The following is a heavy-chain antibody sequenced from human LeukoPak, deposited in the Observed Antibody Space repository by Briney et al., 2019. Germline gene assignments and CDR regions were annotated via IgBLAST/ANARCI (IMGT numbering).Heavy chain of an antibody. D-gene: IGHD2-2*01. Sequence: GGSLRLSCAASGFTFNSYGMHWVRQAPGKGLEWVAFIRYDGSNKYYADSVKGRFIVSRDNSKNTLYLQMNSLRAEDTAVYFCTKAFLYCSSTSCLFDYWGQGTLVTVSS. J-gene: IGHJ4*02. CDR2: IRYDGSNK. V-gene: IGHV3-30*02. CDR1: GFTFNSYG. CDR3: TKAFLYCSSTSCLFDY.